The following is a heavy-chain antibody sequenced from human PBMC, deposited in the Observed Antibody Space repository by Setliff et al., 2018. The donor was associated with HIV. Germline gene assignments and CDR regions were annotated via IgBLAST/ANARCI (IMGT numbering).Heavy chain of an antibody. CDR1: GGTFSSHA. J-gene: IGHJ4*02. CDR2: IGPLFHVA. V-gene: IGHV1-69*10. D-gene: IGHD3-22*01. CDR3: ARTAYYYDSSGYQVDY. Sequence: SVKVSCKASGGTFSSHATSWVRQAPGQGLEWLGGIGPLFHVADYAQKLQGRVTMTTDTSTSTAYMELRSLRSDDTAVYYCARTAYYYDSSGYQVDYWGQGTLVTVSS.